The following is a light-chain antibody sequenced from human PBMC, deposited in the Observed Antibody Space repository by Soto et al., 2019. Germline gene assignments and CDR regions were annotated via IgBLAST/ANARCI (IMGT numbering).Light chain of an antibody. Sequence: AIRMTQSPSSFSASTGDRVTITCRASQGISSYLAWYQQKPGKAPKLLIYAASTLQSGVPSRLSGSGSGTDFTLTISCLQAEDFATYYCQQYYSYLPLTFGGGTKVEIK. J-gene: IGKJ4*01. CDR1: QGISSY. CDR3: QQYYSYLPLT. CDR2: AAS. V-gene: IGKV1-8*01.